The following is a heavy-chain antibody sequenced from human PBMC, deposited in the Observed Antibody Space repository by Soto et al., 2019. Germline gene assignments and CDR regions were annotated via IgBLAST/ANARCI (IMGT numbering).Heavy chain of an antibody. V-gene: IGHV3-11*06. D-gene: IGHD4-17*01. Sequence: KPGGSLRLSCAASGFTFSDYYMSWIRQAPGKGLEWVSYISSSSGYTNYADSVKGRFTISRDNAKNSLYLQMNSLRAEDTAVYYCAKEYGRLDYWGRGTLVTVSS. J-gene: IGHJ4*02. CDR3: AKEYGRLDY. CDR2: ISSSSGYT. CDR1: GFTFSDYY.